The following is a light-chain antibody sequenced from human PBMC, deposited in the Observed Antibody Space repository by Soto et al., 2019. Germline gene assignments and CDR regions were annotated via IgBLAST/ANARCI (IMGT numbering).Light chain of an antibody. CDR3: QHYDSYSPTWT. CDR2: KAS. V-gene: IGKV1-5*03. J-gene: IGKJ1*01. Sequence: DIQMTQSPSTLSASVGDRVSITCRASQSIGDWLAWYQPKPGKAPKLLIYKASNLQSGVPSRFSGSGSGTDFTLTISSLQPDDFATYYCQHYDSYSPTWTFGQGTKVDIK. CDR1: QSIGDW.